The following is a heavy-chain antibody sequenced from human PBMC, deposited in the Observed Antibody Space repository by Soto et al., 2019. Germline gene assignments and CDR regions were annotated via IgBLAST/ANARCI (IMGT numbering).Heavy chain of an antibody. D-gene: IGHD3-10*01. CDR3: AAPRDEYGSGISWFTYGMDV. Sequence: LRLSCLASGFTFSDYAMTWVRHVPGRGLEWVSSLNGAGGSTYYADSVRGRFTISRDNSQNTLFLQMNRLTVDDTAIYYCAAPRDEYGSGISWFTYGMDVWGQGTTVTVSS. CDR1: GFTFSDYA. J-gene: IGHJ6*02. CDR2: LNGAGGST. V-gene: IGHV3-23*01.